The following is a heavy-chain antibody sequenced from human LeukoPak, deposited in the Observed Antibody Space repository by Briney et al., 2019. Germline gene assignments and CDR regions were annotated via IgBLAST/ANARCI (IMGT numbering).Heavy chain of an antibody. CDR1: GGSISSSSYY. Sequence: SETLSLTCTVSGGSISSSSYYWGWIRQPPGKGLEWIGSIYYSGSTYYNPSLKSRVTISVDTSKNQFSLKLSSVTAADTAVYYCARRKVTWRLGTNKAFDIWGQGTMVTVSS. V-gene: IGHV4-39*01. CDR3: ARRKVTWRLGTNKAFDI. D-gene: IGHD1-1*01. CDR2: IYYSGST. J-gene: IGHJ3*02.